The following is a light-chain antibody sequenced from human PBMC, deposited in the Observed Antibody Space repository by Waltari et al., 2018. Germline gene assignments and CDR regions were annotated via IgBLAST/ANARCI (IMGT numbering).Light chain of an antibody. V-gene: IGKV1-5*03. CDR1: QSVGTW. CDR3: QQYSSFST. Sequence: DIQMTHSPSTLSASVGDRVTISCRASQSVGTWLAWYQQKPAKAPKLLIYTASSLESGVPSRFSGSGSGTEFTLTISSLQPDDYATYSCQQYSSFSTFGQGTKVDI. J-gene: IGKJ2*01. CDR2: TAS.